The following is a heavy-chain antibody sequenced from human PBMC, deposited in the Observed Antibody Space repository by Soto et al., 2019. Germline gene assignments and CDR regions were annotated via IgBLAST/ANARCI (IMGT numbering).Heavy chain of an antibody. CDR1: GGTFSSYT. D-gene: IGHD2-2*01. J-gene: IGHJ6*03. CDR3: ARDRDCSSTSCYEFYYYYYMDV. CDR2: IIPILGLA. Sequence: QVQLVQSGAEVKKPGSSVKVSCKASGGTFSSYTISWVRQAPGQGLEWMGRIIPILGLANYAQKFQGRVTITADKSTSTAYMELSSLRSEDTAVYYCARDRDCSSTSCYEFYYYYYMDVWGKGTTVTVSS. V-gene: IGHV1-69*08.